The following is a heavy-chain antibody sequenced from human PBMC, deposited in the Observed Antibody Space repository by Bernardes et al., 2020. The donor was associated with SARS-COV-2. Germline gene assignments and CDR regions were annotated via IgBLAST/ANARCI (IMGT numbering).Heavy chain of an antibody. J-gene: IGHJ4*02. Sequence: SETLSLTCTVFGGSISVYYWSWIPQPPGKGLEWIGYIHHTGTTSYNPSLESRVAISVDTSKNQLSLRLNSVTAADTAVYYCAREWTSFDHWGQGTLVTVSS. CDR3: AREWTSFDH. CDR2: IHHTGTT. CDR1: GGSISVYY. D-gene: IGHD2-2*01. V-gene: IGHV4-59*01.